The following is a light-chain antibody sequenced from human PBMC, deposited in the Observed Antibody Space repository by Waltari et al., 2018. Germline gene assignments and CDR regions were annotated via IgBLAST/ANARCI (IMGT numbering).Light chain of an antibody. J-gene: IGLJ3*02. CDR2: GNN. CDR1: SYNIGAGHD. Sequence: QSVLTQPPSVSGAPGQRVTISCTGSSYNIGAGHDVHWYQQLPGTVPKLLIDGNNHRPSGVPDRFSGSKSGTSASLAITGLQAEDEADYYCQSYDRSLSGWVFGGGTKLTVL. V-gene: IGLV1-40*01. CDR3: QSYDRSLSGWV.